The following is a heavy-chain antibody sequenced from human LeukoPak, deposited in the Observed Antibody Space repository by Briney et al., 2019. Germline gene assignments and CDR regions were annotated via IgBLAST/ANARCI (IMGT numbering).Heavy chain of an antibody. CDR3: ARDAVTVNSYYFDY. D-gene: IGHD4-11*01. CDR1: GGSVSSGSYY. Sequence: SETLSLTCTVSGGSVSSGSYYWSWIRQPPGKGLQWIGYIYYSGSTNYNPSLKSRVTISVDTSKNQFSLKLSSVTAADTAVYYCARDAVTVNSYYFDYWGQGTLVTVSS. CDR2: IYYSGST. J-gene: IGHJ4*02. V-gene: IGHV4-61*01.